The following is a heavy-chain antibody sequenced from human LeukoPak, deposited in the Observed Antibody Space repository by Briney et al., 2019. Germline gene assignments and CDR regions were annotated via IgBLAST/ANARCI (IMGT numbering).Heavy chain of an antibody. Sequence: KPSETLSLTCTVSGGSISSSSYYWGWIRQPPGKGLEWIGSIYYSGNTYYNPSLKRRVTISVDTSKNQFSLKRRSVTASDTAVYYCARVSNGALTETNWFDPGGQGTLGTVSS. D-gene: IGHD3-10*01. CDR2: IYYSGNT. V-gene: IGHV4-39*07. CDR3: ARVSNGALTETNWFDP. CDR1: GGSISSSSYY. J-gene: IGHJ5*02.